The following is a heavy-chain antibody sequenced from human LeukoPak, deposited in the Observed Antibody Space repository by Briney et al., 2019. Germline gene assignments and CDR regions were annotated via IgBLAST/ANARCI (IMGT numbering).Heavy chain of an antibody. CDR1: GGSFSGYY. V-gene: IGHV4-34*01. D-gene: IGHD2-15*01. Sequence: SETLSLTCAVYGGSFSGYYWSWIRQPPRKGLEWIGEINHSGSTNYNPSPTSRVTISVDTSKNQFSLKLSSAPDADTAVYYCARHVVAATRVHLYYYGMDVWGQGTTVTVSS. CDR2: INHSGST. J-gene: IGHJ6*02. CDR3: ARHVVAATRVHLYYYGMDV.